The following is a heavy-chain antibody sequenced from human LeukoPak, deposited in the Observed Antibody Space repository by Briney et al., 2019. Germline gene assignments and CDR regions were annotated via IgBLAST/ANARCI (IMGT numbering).Heavy chain of an antibody. Sequence: GGSLRLSCAASGFTFSDHYMDWVRQAPGKGLEWVGRTRNKANSYTTEYAASVKGRFTISRDDSKNSLYLQMNNLKTEDTAVYYCARVDNYYGSGSYSAVDYWGQGTLVTVSS. CDR2: TRNKANSYTT. CDR3: ARVDNYYGSGSYSAVDY. V-gene: IGHV3-72*01. D-gene: IGHD3-10*01. J-gene: IGHJ4*02. CDR1: GFTFSDHY.